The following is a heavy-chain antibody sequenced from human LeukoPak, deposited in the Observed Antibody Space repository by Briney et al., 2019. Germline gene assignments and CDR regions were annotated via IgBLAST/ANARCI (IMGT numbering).Heavy chain of an antibody. CDR3: ARGPLIAAAGTW. CDR2: IVVGSGNT. V-gene: IGHV1-58*01. D-gene: IGHD6-13*01. CDR1: GLTFTSSA. Sequence: ASVKVSCKASGLTFTSSAVQWVRQARGQRLEWIGWIVVGSGNTNYAQKFQERVTITRDTSTSTAYMELSSLRAEDTAVYYCARGPLIAAAGTWWGQGTLVTVSS. J-gene: IGHJ4*02.